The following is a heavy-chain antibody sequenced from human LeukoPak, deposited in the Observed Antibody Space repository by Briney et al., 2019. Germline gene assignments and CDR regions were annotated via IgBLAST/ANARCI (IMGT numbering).Heavy chain of an antibody. Sequence: ASVKVSCKASGYTFTGYYMHWVRQAPGQGLEWMGWINPNSGGTNYAQKFQGRVTMTRDTSISTAYMELSRLRSDDTAVYYCARETSSGYYNAFDIWGQGTMVTVSS. J-gene: IGHJ3*02. D-gene: IGHD3-22*01. V-gene: IGHV1-2*02. CDR1: GYTFTGYY. CDR2: INPNSGGT. CDR3: ARETSSGYYNAFDI.